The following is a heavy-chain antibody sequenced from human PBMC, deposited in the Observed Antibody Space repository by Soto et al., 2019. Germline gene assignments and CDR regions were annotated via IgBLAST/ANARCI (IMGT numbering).Heavy chain of an antibody. CDR2: TYYRSKWYN. CDR1: GDSVSSNSAA. J-gene: IGHJ5*01. D-gene: IGHD7-27*01. CDR3: ATARKLGTDSLDF. V-gene: IGHV6-1*01. Sequence: SQTLSLTCAISGDSVSSNSAAWNWIRQSPSRGLEWLGRTYYRSKWYNDYAVSVKSRITINPGTSKNQFSLQLKSVTPEDTVMYFCATARKLGTDSLDFWGQGTLVTVSS.